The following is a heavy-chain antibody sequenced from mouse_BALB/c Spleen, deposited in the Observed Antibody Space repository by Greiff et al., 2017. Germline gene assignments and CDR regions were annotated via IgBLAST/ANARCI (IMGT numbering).Heavy chain of an antibody. J-gene: IGHJ4*01. CDR2: IWGDGST. CDR1: GFSLTGYG. CDR3: ARDHYYGSSYYAMDY. V-gene: IGHV2-6-7*01. Sequence: VMLVESGPGLVAPSQSLSITCTVSGFSLTGYGVNWVRQPPGKGLEWLGMIWGDGSTDYNSALKSRLSISKDNSKSQVFLKMNSLQTDDTARYYCARDHYYGSSYYAMDYWGQGTSVTVSS. D-gene: IGHD1-1*01.